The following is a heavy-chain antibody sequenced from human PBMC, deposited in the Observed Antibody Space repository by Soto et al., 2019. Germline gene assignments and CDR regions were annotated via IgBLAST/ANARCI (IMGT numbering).Heavy chain of an antibody. J-gene: IGHJ3*02. CDR2: ISSGSRTI. CDR1: GFSFSSYS. Sequence: EVQLVESGGALVQPGGSLRLSCAASGFSFSSYSMNWVRQAPGKGLQWVSYISSGSRTIYYADSVKGRFTISRDNAKKSLYLQMSSLRAEDTAVYYCAMSWCGELFGAFDIWGQGTMVTVSS. D-gene: IGHD3-10*01. CDR3: AMSWCGELFGAFDI. V-gene: IGHV3-48*01.